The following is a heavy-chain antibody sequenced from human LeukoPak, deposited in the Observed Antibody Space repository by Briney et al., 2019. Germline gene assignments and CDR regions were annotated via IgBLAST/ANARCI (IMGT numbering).Heavy chain of an antibody. Sequence: PSETLSLTCTVPGGSISSYYWSWIRQPPGKGLEWLGFIFYSGSTNYNPSVKSRVTISVDTSKNQFSLKLRSVAAADTAVYYCAREDGYNSPYYFDYWGQGTLVTVSS. CDR1: GGSISSYY. D-gene: IGHD5-24*01. J-gene: IGHJ4*02. CDR2: IFYSGST. CDR3: AREDGYNSPYYFDY. V-gene: IGHV4-59*01.